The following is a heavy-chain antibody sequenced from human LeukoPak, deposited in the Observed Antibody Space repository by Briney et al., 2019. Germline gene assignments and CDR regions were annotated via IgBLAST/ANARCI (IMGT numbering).Heavy chain of an antibody. Sequence: ASVKVSCKASGYTFTGYYMHWVRQAPGQGLEWMGWINPNSGNTGYAQKFQGRVTITRNTSISTAYMELSSLRSEDTAVYYCAMGGGTYYDFWSGYYTGLDPWGQGTLVTVSS. CDR2: INPNSGNT. J-gene: IGHJ5*02. D-gene: IGHD3-3*01. CDR3: AMGGGTYYDFWSGYYTGLDP. V-gene: IGHV1-8*03. CDR1: GYTFTGYY.